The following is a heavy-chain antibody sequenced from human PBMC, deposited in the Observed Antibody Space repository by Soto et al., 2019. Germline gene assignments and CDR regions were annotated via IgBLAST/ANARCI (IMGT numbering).Heavy chain of an antibody. CDR2: INHSGST. CDR1: GGSFSGYY. CDR3: ARGRKGYDVWSGYKVKNWFDP. J-gene: IGHJ5*02. V-gene: IGHV4-34*01. Sequence: PSETLSLTCAVYGGSFSGYYWSWIRQPPGKGLEWIGEINHSGSTNYNPSLKSRVTISVDTSKNQFSLKLSSVTAADTAVYYCARGRKGYDVWSGYKVKNWFDPWGQGTLVTVSS. D-gene: IGHD3-3*01.